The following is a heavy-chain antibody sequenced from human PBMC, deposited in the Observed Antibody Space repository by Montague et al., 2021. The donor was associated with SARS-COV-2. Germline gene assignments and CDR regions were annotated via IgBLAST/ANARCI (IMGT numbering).Heavy chain of an antibody. CDR2: TYYRSKWYY. Sequence: CAISGDSVSSNTAAWNWIRQSPSRGLEWLGRTYYRSKWYYDYAVSVKSRMTISPDTSKNQFSLQLSSVTPEDGAVYYCAGDPRYSLSWSFDYWGQGTLVTVSS. CDR1: GDSVSSNTAA. J-gene: IGHJ4*02. V-gene: IGHV6-1*01. CDR3: AGDPRYSLSWSFDY. D-gene: IGHD6-13*01.